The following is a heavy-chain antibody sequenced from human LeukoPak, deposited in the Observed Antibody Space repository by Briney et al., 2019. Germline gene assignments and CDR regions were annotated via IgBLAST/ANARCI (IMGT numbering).Heavy chain of an antibody. D-gene: IGHD3-3*01. CDR1: GFTFSNYA. CDR2: ISGSGGST. J-gene: IGHJ4*02. CDR3: AKDNHDFWSGYYTDY. Sequence: PGGSLRLSCAASGFTFSNYAMSWVRQAPGKGLEWVSAISGSGGSTYYADSVKGRFTISRDNSKNTLYLQMNSLRAEDTAVYYCAKDNHDFWSGYYTDYWGQGTLVTVSS. V-gene: IGHV3-23*01.